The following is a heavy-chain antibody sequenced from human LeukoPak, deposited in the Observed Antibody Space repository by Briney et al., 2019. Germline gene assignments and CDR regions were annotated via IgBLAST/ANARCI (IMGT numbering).Heavy chain of an antibody. CDR2: IYYSGST. Sequence: SETLSLTCTVSGGSISSSSYYWGWIRQPPGKGLEWIGSIYYSGSTYYNPSLKSRVTISVDTSKNQFSLKLSSVTAADTAVYYCARDGPPAVAGPPAFDYWGQGTLVTVSS. J-gene: IGHJ4*02. CDR1: GGSISSSSYY. D-gene: IGHD6-19*01. V-gene: IGHV4-39*07. CDR3: ARDGPPAVAGPPAFDY.